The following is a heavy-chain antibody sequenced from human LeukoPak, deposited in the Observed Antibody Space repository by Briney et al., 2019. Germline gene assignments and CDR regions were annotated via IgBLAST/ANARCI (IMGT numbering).Heavy chain of an antibody. V-gene: IGHV4-59*08. Sequence: TLSLTRTLSAGSNSSSYWSWIRQPPGNGLEWIGYIHNPGSTNYNPSLKSRVTMSVDMSKNQFSLNLTSVTAADTAVYYCARGHGYTYGNGGIDYWGQGTLVTVSS. J-gene: IGHJ4*02. CDR3: ARGHGYTYGNGGIDY. CDR1: AGSNSSSY. D-gene: IGHD5-18*01. CDR2: IHNPGST.